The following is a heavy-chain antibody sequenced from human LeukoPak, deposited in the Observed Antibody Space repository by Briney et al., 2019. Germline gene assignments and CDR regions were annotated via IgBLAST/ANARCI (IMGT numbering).Heavy chain of an antibody. CDR3: AKADYGDYEGDAFDI. CDR2: ISGSGGST. D-gene: IGHD4-17*01. V-gene: IGHV3-23*01. Sequence: GGSLRLSCAASGFTFSSYAMSWVRQAPGKGLEWVSAISGSGGSTCYADSVKGRFTISRDNSKNTLYLQMNSLRAEDTAVYYCAKADYGDYEGDAFDIWGQGTMVTVSS. J-gene: IGHJ3*02. CDR1: GFTFSSYA.